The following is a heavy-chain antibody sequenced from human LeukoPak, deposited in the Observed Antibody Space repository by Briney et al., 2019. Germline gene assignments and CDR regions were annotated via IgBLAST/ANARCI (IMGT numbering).Heavy chain of an antibody. CDR3: ARGLGGMDV. J-gene: IGHJ6*02. CDR1: GGTFSIYA. V-gene: IGHV1-69*04. CDR2: IIPILGIA. Sequence: SVTVSCKASGGTFSIYAISWVRQAPGQGLEWMGRIIPILGIANYAQKFQGRVTITADKSTSTAYMELSSLRSEDTAVYYCARGLGGMDVWGQGTTVTVSS.